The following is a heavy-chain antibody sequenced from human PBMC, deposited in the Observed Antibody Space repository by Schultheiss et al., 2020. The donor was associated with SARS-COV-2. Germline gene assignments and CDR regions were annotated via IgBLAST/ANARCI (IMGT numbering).Heavy chain of an antibody. CDR1: GFTFSSYA. Sequence: GGSLRLSCAASGFTFSSYAMHWVRQAPGKGLEWVAVIWYDGSNKYYADSVKGRFTISRDNAKNTLYLQMNSLRAEDTAVYHCAKTVAALNWFDPWGQGTLVTVSS. V-gene: IGHV3-33*03. J-gene: IGHJ5*02. D-gene: IGHD6-19*01. CDR3: AKTVAALNWFDP. CDR2: IWYDGSNK.